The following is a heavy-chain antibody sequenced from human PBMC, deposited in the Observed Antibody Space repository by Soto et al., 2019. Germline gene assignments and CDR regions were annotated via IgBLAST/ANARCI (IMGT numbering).Heavy chain of an antibody. Sequence: GASVKVSCKASGGTFSIYAISWVRQAPGQGLEWMGGIIPIFGTANYAQKFQGRVTITADESTSTAYMELSSLRSEDTAVYYCATRPNPYCGGDCYSYYFDYWGQGTLVTVSS. CDR2: IIPIFGTA. D-gene: IGHD2-21*02. CDR3: ATRPNPYCGGDCYSYYFDY. J-gene: IGHJ4*02. CDR1: GGTFSIYA. V-gene: IGHV1-69*13.